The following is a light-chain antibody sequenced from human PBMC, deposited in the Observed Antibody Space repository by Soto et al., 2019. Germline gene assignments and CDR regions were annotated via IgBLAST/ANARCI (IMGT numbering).Light chain of an antibody. J-gene: IGKJ2*01. CDR2: KAS. Sequence: DIQMTQSPSTLSGSVGDRVTITCRASQTISSWLAWYQQKPGKAPKLLIYKASTLKSGVPSRFSGSGSGTEFTLTISCLQSEDFATYYCQQYYSYPPYTFGQGTKVDIK. CDR1: QTISSW. V-gene: IGKV1-5*03. CDR3: QQYYSYPPYT.